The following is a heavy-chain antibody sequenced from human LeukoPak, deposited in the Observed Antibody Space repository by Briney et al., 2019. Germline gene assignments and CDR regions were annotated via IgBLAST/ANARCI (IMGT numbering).Heavy chain of an antibody. V-gene: IGHV5-51*01. CDR1: GYSFTSYW. D-gene: IGHD6-13*01. J-gene: IGHJ4*02. Sequence: GESLKISCKGSGYSFTSYWIGWVRQMPGKGLEWMGIIYPGGSDTRYSPSFQGQVTISADKSIGTAYLQWSSLKASDTAMYYCARLGRIAAAGMFYWGQGTLVTVSS. CDR2: IYPGGSDT. CDR3: ARLGRIAAAGMFY.